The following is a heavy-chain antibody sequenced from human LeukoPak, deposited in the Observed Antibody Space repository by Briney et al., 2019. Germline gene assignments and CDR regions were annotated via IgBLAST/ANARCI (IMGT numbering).Heavy chain of an antibody. CDR1: GFTFDDYG. J-gene: IGHJ4*02. V-gene: IGHV3-20*04. CDR2: IIWEGGST. D-gene: IGHD2-2*01. Sequence: GGSMRLSSAAAGFTFDDYGMSWVRQAPGEGLGWVSGIIWEGGSTGYADSVKGRLSISRDKAKNPLYLRMNSLRAENTALYYCARDRDIVVVPAAMRGAFDYWGQGTLVTVSS. CDR3: ARDRDIVVVPAAMRGAFDY.